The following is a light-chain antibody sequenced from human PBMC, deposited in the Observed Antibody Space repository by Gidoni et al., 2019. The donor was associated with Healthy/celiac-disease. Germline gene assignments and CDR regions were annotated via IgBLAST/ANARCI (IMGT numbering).Light chain of an antibody. CDR3: QSYDSSLGGV. CDR2: GNG. Sequence: QSVLTQPPSVSVPPAQRVTISSTGSSSNIGPGYGVHWYQQLPGTAPKLISDGNGNRPSGVPDRCSGSKSGTAASLAITGLRAEDEADYYCQSYDSSLGGVFGGGTKLTVV. J-gene: IGLJ3*02. CDR1: SSNIGPGYG. V-gene: IGLV1-40*01.